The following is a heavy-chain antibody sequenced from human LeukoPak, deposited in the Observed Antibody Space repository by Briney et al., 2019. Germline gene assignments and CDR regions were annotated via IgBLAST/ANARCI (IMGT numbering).Heavy chain of an antibody. V-gene: IGHV1-8*03. J-gene: IGHJ6*03. CDR1: GYTFTSYD. CDR2: MNPNSGNT. Sequence: ASVKVSCKASGYTFTSYDINWVRQATGQGLEWMGWMNPNSGNTGYAQKFQGRVTITRNTSISTAYMELSSLRSEDTAVYYCARVSNGGFLEWLPPPYYYYYMDVWGKGTTVTVSS. D-gene: IGHD3-3*01. CDR3: ARVSNGGFLEWLPPPYYYYYMDV.